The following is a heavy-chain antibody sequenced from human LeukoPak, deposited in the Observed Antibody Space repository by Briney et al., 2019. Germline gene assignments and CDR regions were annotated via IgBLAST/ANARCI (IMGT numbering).Heavy chain of an antibody. CDR2: IGGSGFNT. CDR1: GLTFSSYG. D-gene: IGHD2-2*01. Sequence: GGSLRFSCAASGLTFSSYGMSWVRQAPGKGLDWASAIGGSGFNTYYADSVKGRFTISRDNSKNTLYLQMNSLRGEDTAVYYCVTSRGYFDYWGQGTLVTVSS. CDR3: VTSRGYFDY. V-gene: IGHV3-23*01. J-gene: IGHJ4*02.